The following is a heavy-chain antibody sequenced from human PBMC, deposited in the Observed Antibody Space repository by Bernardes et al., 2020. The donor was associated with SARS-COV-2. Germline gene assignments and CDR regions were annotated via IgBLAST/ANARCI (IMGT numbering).Heavy chain of an antibody. CDR1: GYSFTRYW. J-gene: IGHJ5*02. CDR3: ARTPRNWGEGRFDP. V-gene: IGHV5-51*01. Sequence: GESLKNSSKGSGYSFTRYWIGWVRPMPGKGLEWMGIIYPGDSDTRYSPSFQGQVTISADKSISTAYLQWSSLKASDTAMYYCARTPRNWGEGRFDPWGQGTLVTVSS. D-gene: IGHD7-27*01. CDR2: IYPGDSDT.